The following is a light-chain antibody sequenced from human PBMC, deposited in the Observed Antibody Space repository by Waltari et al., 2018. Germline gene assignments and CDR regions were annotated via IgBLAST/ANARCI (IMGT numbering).Light chain of an antibody. CDR3: TSYTSSSTFV. CDR2: DVI. CDR1: SSDVGGFDY. J-gene: IGLJ3*02. Sequence: QSALTQPASVSGSPGQSITIPCTGTSSDVGGFDYVSWYQQHPGKAPKLLIYDVIKRPSGFSNRFSGAKSGNTAALTVSGLQAEDEADYYYTSYTSSSTFVFGGGTSLTVL. V-gene: IGLV2-14*01.